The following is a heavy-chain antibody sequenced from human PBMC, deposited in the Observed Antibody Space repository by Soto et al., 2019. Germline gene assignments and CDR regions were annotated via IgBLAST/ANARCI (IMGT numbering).Heavy chain of an antibody. CDR2: INHSGST. Sequence: QVQLQQWGAGLLKPSETLSLTCAVYGGSFSGYYWSWIRQPPGKGLEWIGEINHSGSTNYNPSLKSRVTISVDTSKNQFSLKLSSVTAEDTAVYYCARGREAVAGTFDYWGQGTLVTVSS. CDR3: ARGREAVAGTFDY. V-gene: IGHV4-34*01. J-gene: IGHJ4*02. D-gene: IGHD6-19*01. CDR1: GGSFSGYY.